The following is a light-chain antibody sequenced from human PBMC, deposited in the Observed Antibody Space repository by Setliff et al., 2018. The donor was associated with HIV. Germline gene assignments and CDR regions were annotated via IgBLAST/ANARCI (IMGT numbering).Light chain of an antibody. CDR1: SSDVGSYNR. CDR2: EVS. CDR3: SSYTTTGTYV. Sequence: QSVLTQPPSVSGSPGQSVTISCTGTSSDVGSYNRVSWYQQPPGTAPKLIIYEVSLLPSGVPDRFSGSKSGNTASLTISGLQAEDEADYYCSSYTTTGTYVFGSGTKV. V-gene: IGLV2-18*02. J-gene: IGLJ1*01.